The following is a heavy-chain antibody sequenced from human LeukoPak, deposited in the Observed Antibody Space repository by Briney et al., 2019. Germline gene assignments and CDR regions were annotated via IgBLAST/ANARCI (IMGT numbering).Heavy chain of an antibody. Sequence: GGSLRLSCAASGFTFTNYAMSWVRQAPGKGLEWVSVISGNGGTTYYVDSVKGRFTVSRDNSKNTLYPQMDSLRVEDTAVYHCPKDFDYWGQGALVTVSS. CDR2: ISGNGGTT. V-gene: IGHV3-23*01. J-gene: IGHJ4*02. CDR1: GFTFTNYA. CDR3: PKDFDY.